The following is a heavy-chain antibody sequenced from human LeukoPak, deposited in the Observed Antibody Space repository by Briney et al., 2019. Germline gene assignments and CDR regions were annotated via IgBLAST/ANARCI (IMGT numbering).Heavy chain of an antibody. D-gene: IGHD6-13*01. CDR2: ISSSSSYI. Sequence: GGSLRLSCAASGFTISSHSMNWVRQAPGKGLEWVSSISSSSSYIYYADSVKGRFTISRDNAKNSLYLQMNSLRAEDTAVYYCARESAAATFDYWGQGTLVTVSS. J-gene: IGHJ4*02. CDR1: GFTISSHS. CDR3: ARESAAATFDY. V-gene: IGHV3-21*01.